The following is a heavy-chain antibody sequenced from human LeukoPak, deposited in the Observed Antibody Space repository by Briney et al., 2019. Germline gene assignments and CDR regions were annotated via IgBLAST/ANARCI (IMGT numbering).Heavy chain of an antibody. V-gene: IGHV3-30-3*01. D-gene: IGHD1-26*01. CDR3: ARDRWELLHVYDI. Sequence: GGSLRLSCAASGFTFSSYAMHWVRQAPGKGLEWVAVIAYDGSNKYYADSVKGRFTISRDNSKNALYLQMNSLRAEDTAVYYCARDRWELLHVYDIWGQGTMVTVSS. J-gene: IGHJ3*02. CDR1: GFTFSSYA. CDR2: IAYDGSNK.